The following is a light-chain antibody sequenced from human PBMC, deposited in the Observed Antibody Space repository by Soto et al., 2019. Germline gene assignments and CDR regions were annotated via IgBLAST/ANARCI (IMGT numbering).Light chain of an antibody. Sequence: DIQMTQSPSSLSASVGDRVTITCRASQSISSYLYWYQQKPGKAPKLMVFAAYSLQSGVPSRFSGSGSGTDFTLTISSLQPEDFATYYCRQSYSPPPTFGGGTKVDIK. J-gene: IGKJ4*01. CDR3: RQSYSPPPT. V-gene: IGKV1-39*01. CDR2: AAY. CDR1: QSISSY.